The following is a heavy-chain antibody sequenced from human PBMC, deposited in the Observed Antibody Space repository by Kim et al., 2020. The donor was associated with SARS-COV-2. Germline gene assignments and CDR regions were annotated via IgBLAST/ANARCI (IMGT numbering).Heavy chain of an antibody. J-gene: IGHJ6*01. CDR1: GFTFSNAW. Sequence: GGSLRLSCAASGFTFSNAWMSLVRHAPGEVLEWVGLIKSKTNGCTTYDAAPVKGRFTISRDTSKNPLYRQRNSLKTEDTAVYDCTTDRDSSGLFSYYYG. D-gene: IGHD6-19*01. CDR3: TTDRDSSGLFSYYYG. V-gene: IGHV3-15*01. CDR2: IKSKTNGCTT.